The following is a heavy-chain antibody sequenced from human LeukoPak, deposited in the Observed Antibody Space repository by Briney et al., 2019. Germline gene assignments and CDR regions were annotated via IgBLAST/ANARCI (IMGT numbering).Heavy chain of an antibody. V-gene: IGHV4-59*01. CDR2: IYYSGST. Sequence: SETLSLTCTVSGGSISSYYWSWIRQPPGKGLEWIGYIYYSGSTNYNPSLKSRVTISLDTSKNQFSLKLSSVTASDTAVYYCARVXSXWXDKIVVVPAAAYYYXXDXWGXXXXVT. CDR1: GGSISSYY. CDR3: ARVXSXWXDKIVVVPAAAYYYXXDX. D-gene: IGHD2-2*01. J-gene: IGHJ6*03.